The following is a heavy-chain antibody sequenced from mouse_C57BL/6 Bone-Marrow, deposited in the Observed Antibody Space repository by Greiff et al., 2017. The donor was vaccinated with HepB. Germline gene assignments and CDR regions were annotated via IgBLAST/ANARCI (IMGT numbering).Heavy chain of an antibody. CDR2: ISSGSSTI. CDR1: GFTFSDYG. CDR3: ARPGGSSHYYFDY. Sequence: EVKLVESGGGLVKPGGSLKLSCAASGFTFSDYGMHWVRQAPEKGLEWVAYISSGSSTIYYADTVKGRFTISRDNAKNTLFLQMTSLRSEDTAMYYCARPGGSSHYYFDYWGQGTTLTVAS. V-gene: IGHV5-17*01. D-gene: IGHD1-1*01. J-gene: IGHJ2*01.